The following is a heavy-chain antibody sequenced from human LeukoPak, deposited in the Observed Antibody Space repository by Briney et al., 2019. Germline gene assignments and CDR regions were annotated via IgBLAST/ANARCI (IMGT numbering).Heavy chain of an antibody. V-gene: IGHV3-7*01. Sequence: GGSLRLSCAASGFTFRSCWMSWVRQAPGKGLEWVANIKGDGSEIYYVDSVKGRFTISRDNAKNSLYLQMNSLRVEDTAVYYCARSSGWYGPYFEYWGQGTLVTVSS. CDR2: IKGDGSEI. J-gene: IGHJ4*02. CDR1: GFTFRSCW. CDR3: ARSSGWYGPYFEY. D-gene: IGHD6-19*01.